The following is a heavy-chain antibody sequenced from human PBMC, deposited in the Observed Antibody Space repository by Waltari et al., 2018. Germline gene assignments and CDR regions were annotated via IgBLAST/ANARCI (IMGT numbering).Heavy chain of an antibody. CDR2: IKTDGSET. D-gene: IGHD6-13*01. Sequence: EVQVVESGGGLVQPGGSLRLPGAASGFTFSSSWMTWVRQAPGKGLEWVANIKTDGSETYYVDSVKGRFTISRDNTKNSLNLQMSSLRAEDTAVYYCAIGGVETSWYWRYWGQGTLVTVSS. J-gene: IGHJ4*02. V-gene: IGHV3-7*01. CDR3: AIGGVETSWYWRY. CDR1: GFTFSSSW.